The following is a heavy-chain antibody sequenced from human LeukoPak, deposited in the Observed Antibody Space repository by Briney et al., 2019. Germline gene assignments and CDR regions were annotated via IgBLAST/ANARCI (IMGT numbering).Heavy chain of an antibody. V-gene: IGHV4-34*01. J-gene: IGHJ6*02. Sequence: SETLSLTCAVYGGSFSGYYWSWIRQPPGKGLEWIGEINHSGSTNYNPSLKSRVTISVDTSKNQFSLKLSSVTAADTAVYYCARGGIAAAGIGVGANYYYYYGMDVWGQGTTVTVSS. CDR3: ARGGIAAAGIGVGANYYYYYGMDV. CDR2: INHSGST. D-gene: IGHD6-13*01. CDR1: GGSFSGYY.